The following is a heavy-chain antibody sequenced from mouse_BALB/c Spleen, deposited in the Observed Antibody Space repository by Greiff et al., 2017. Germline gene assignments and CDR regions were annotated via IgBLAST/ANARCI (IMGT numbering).Heavy chain of an antibody. CDR3: ARGGITTGFDY. V-gene: IGHV1-82*01. CDR2: IYPGDGDT. D-gene: IGHD2-4*01. Sequence: VHLVESGPELVKPGASVKISCKASGYAFSSSWMNWVKQRPGQGLEWIGRIYPGDGDTNYNGKFKGKATLTADKSSSTAYMQLSSLTSVDSAVYFCARGGITTGFDYWGQGTTLTVSS. J-gene: IGHJ2*01. CDR1: GYAFSSSW.